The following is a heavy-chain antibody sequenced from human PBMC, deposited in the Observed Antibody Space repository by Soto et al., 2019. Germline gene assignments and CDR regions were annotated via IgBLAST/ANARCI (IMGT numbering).Heavy chain of an antibody. J-gene: IGHJ5*02. D-gene: IGHD3-10*01. CDR3: GSEYGSGFPGS. CDR2: ISSGGGTT. Sequence: GGSLGLGSAASGGSFNSYEVDWVRQAPGKGLEWVSYISSGGGTTYWAASVKGRFTISRDNAKNSLYLQMNSLPAEDTALYCSGSEYGSGFPGSWGQGTLVT. CDR1: GGSFNSYE. V-gene: IGHV3-48*03.